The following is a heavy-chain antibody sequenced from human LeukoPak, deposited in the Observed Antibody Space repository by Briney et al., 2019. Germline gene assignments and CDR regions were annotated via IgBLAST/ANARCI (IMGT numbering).Heavy chain of an antibody. CDR2: IYTSGST. D-gene: IGHD6-6*01. V-gene: IGHV4-4*07. J-gene: IGHJ3*02. CDR1: GGSIGSYY. Sequence: SETLSLTCTVSGGSIGSYYWSWIRQPAGKGLEWIGRIYTSGSTNYNPSLKSRVTMSVDTSKNQFSLKLSSVTAADTAVYYCARAPSIAAIRHAFDIWGQGTMVTVSS. CDR3: ARAPSIAAIRHAFDI.